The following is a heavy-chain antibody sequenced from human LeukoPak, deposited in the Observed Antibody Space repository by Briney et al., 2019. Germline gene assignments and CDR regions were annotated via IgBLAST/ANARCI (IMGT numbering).Heavy chain of an antibody. V-gene: IGHV3-30*18. CDR1: GFTFSSYA. Sequence: PGGSLRLSCAASGFTFSSYAMHWVRQAPGKGLEWVALISYDGNNKYYADSVKGRFTISRDNSKNTLYLQMNSLRPEDTAVYYCAKVQAQDIMAPLDYWGQGTLVTVSS. J-gene: IGHJ4*02. CDR3: AKVQAQDIMAPLDY. D-gene: IGHD5-12*01. CDR2: ISYDGNNK.